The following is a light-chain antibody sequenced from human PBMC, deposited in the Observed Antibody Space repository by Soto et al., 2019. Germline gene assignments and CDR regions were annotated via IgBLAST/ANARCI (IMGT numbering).Light chain of an antibody. J-gene: IGKJ1*01. CDR3: QQYGSSPWT. V-gene: IGKV3-20*01. CDR1: QSFSSD. Sequence: EIVLTQSPATLSLSPGESATLSCRASQSFSSDLAWYQQKPGQAPRLLIYCTSSRATGFPDRFSGSGSGTEFTLTISRLESEDFAVYYCQQYGSSPWTFGQGTRVEIK. CDR2: CTS.